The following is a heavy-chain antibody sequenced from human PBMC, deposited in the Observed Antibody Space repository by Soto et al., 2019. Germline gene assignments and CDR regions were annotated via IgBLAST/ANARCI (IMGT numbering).Heavy chain of an antibody. J-gene: IGHJ4*02. Sequence: PSETLSFTCTVSGGSISSSSYYWGWIRQPPGKGLEWIGSIYYSGSTYYNPSLKSRVTISVDTSKNQFSLKLSSVAAADTAVYYCARPNRSGWYSFGFDYWGQGTLVTVSS. CDR2: IYYSGST. D-gene: IGHD6-19*01. V-gene: IGHV4-39*01. CDR3: ARPNRSGWYSFGFDY. CDR1: GGSISSSSYY.